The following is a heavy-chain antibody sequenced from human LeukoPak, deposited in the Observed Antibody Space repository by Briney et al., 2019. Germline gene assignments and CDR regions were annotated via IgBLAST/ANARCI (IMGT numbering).Heavy chain of an antibody. Sequence: SDTLALTCTVCGGPIRRYYRRCIRQPAGKGLEWIVRIYTNGSTNYNPSLTSRVTMSVDTSKNQFSLKLSSVTAADTAVYYCAVSTAASTLQHWGQGTLVTVSS. CDR3: AVSTAASTLQH. J-gene: IGHJ1*01. CDR1: GGPIRRYY. D-gene: IGHD6-13*01. V-gene: IGHV4-4*07. CDR2: IYTNGST.